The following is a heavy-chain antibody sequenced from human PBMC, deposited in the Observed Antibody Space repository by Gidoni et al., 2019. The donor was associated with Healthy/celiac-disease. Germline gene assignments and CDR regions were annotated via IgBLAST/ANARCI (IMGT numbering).Heavy chain of an antibody. V-gene: IGHV3-11*05. D-gene: IGHD6-13*01. CDR3: ARRKGGSSWFSTTSFDY. J-gene: IGHJ4*02. Sequence: QVQLVESGGGLVKPGGSLRLSCAASGFPFSDYYMSWIRQAPGKGLEWVSYISSSSSYTNYADSVKGRFTISRDNAKNSLYLQMNSLRAEDTAVYYCARRKGGSSWFSTTSFDYWGQGTLVTVSS. CDR2: ISSSSSYT. CDR1: GFPFSDYY.